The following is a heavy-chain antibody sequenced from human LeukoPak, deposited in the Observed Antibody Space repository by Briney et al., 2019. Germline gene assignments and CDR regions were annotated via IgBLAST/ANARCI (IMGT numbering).Heavy chain of an antibody. CDR1: GYSISSGYY. CDR3: ARDHEGALDY. CDR2: IYHSGST. J-gene: IGHJ4*02. D-gene: IGHD1-26*01. Sequence: SETLSLTCTVSGYSISSGYYWGWIQQPPGKGLEWIGSIYHSGSTYYNPSLKSRVTISVDTSKNQFSLKLSSVTAADTAVYYCARDHEGALDYWGQGTLVTVSS. V-gene: IGHV4-38-2*02.